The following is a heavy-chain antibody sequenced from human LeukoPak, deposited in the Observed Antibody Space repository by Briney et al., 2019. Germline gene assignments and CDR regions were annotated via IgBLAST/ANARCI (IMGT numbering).Heavy chain of an antibody. CDR3: ARGAGWYDSRAYFDY. D-gene: IGHD3-22*01. CDR2: ISYSGST. Sequence: SETLSLTCTVSGGSISSYYWSWIRQPPGKGLEWIGYISYSGSTNYNPSLKSRVTISVDTSKNQFSLKLSSVTAADTAVYYCARGAGWYDSRAYFDYWGQGTLVTVSS. V-gene: IGHV4-59*01. CDR1: GGSISSYY. J-gene: IGHJ4*02.